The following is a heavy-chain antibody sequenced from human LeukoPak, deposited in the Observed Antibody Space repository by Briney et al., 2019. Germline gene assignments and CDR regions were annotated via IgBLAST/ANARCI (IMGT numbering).Heavy chain of an antibody. J-gene: IGHJ6*01. CDR2: IIAYNGNT. V-gene: IGHV1-18*01. CDR3: SRGQDYSVHVGSYYYGLVV. CDR1: VYTHPSYG. D-gene: IGHD5/OR15-5a*01. Sequence: ASVKVSRKSTVYTHPSYGLNWLRPPRSRGMDWMGWIIAYNGNTNYAKKLQGRVTMTTDTSTRTADMEPRNLRSDDTAVIYVSRGQDYSVHVGSYYYGLVVWGEGTTVTVSS.